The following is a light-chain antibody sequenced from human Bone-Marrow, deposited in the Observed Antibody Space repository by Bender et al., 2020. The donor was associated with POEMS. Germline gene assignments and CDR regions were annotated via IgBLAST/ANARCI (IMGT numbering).Light chain of an antibody. CDR2: KDT. V-gene: IGLV3-25*03. J-gene: IGLJ2*01. CDR1: ELANQY. Sequence: SYELTQPPSVSVSPGQTARITCSGDELANQYGYWYQQKAGQAPVVVIYKDTERPSGIPERFSGSISGTMATLTISGGQAEDEADYYCQSVDTSATYRIFGGGTKLTVL. CDR3: QSVDTSATYRI.